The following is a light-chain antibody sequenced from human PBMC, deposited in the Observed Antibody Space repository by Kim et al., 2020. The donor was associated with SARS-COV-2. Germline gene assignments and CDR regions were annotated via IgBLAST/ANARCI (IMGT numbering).Light chain of an antibody. V-gene: IGKV1-27*01. CDR2: AAS. CDR1: QGISNY. Sequence: ASVGDRVTITCRSSQGISNYLAWYQQKPGKVPKLLIYAASTLQSGVPSRFTGSGSGTDFTLTISSLQPEDVAIYYCQKYDSAPRTFGQGTKVDIK. CDR3: QKYDSAPRT. J-gene: IGKJ1*01.